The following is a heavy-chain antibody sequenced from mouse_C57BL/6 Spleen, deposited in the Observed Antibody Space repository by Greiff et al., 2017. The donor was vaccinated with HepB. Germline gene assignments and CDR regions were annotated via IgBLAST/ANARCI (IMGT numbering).Heavy chain of an antibody. CDR2: IRSKSSNYAT. J-gene: IGHJ1*03. CDR3: VRDRDYYGSPVFDV. Sequence: EVMLVESGGGLVQPKGSLKLSCAASGFTFNTYAMHWVRQAPGKGLEWVARIRSKSSNYATYYADSVKDRFTISRDDSQSMLYLQMNNLKTEDTAMYYCVRDRDYYGSPVFDVWGTGTTVTVSS. D-gene: IGHD1-1*01. V-gene: IGHV10-3*01. CDR1: GFTFNTYA.